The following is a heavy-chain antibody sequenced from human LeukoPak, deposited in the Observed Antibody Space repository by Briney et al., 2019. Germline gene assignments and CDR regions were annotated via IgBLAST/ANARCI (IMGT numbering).Heavy chain of an antibody. CDR3: ARDLQGCDY. Sequence: PGRSLRLSCAASGFTFSSYGMHWVRQAPGKGLEWVAVIWNDGSKKNYADSVKGRFTISRDNSKNTLHLQMNSLRVEDTAIYYCARDLQGCDYRGQGTQVTVSS. V-gene: IGHV3-33*01. CDR1: GFTFSSYG. D-gene: IGHD4/OR15-4a*01. J-gene: IGHJ4*02. CDR2: IWNDGSKK.